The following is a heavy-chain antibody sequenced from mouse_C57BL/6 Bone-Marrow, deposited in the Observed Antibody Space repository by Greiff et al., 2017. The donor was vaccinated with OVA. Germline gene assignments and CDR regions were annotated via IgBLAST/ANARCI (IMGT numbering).Heavy chain of an antibody. V-gene: IGHV1-81*01. CDR2: IYPRSGNT. CDR1: GYTFTSYG. Sequence: VQRVESGAELARPGASVKLSCKASGYTFTSYGISWVKQRTGQGLEWIGEIYPRSGNTYYNEKFKGKATLTADKSSSTAYMELRSLTSEDSAVYFCARTHWWYFDVWGSGTTVTVSS. CDR3: ARTHWWYFDV. J-gene: IGHJ1*01.